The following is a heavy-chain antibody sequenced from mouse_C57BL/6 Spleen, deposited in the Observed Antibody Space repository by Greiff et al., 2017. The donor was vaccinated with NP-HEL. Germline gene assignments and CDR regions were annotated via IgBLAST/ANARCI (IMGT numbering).Heavy chain of an antibody. CDR2: IYPRSGNT. Sequence: QVHVKQSGAELARPGASVKLSCKASGYTFTSYGISWVKQRTGQGLEWIGEIYPRSGNTYYNEKFKGKAILTADKSSSTAYMELRSLTSEDSAVYFCARRGYYGYGDYAMDYWGQGTSVTVSS. J-gene: IGHJ4*01. D-gene: IGHD2-2*01. CDR3: ARRGYYGYGDYAMDY. V-gene: IGHV1-81*01. CDR1: GYTFTSYG.